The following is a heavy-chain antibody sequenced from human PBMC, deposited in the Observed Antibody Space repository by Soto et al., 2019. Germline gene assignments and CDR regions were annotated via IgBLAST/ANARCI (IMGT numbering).Heavy chain of an antibody. J-gene: IGHJ4*02. CDR1: GGLFSSYP. V-gene: IGHV1-69*01. CDR2: SIPVFQTA. Sequence: QEQLVQSGAEVKKPGSSVKVSCKASGGLFSSYPISWVRQVPGHGLEWMGGSIPVFQTAYYTQRFQGRVTITADESTNTAYMELSSLRSEDTAIYYCARGGSGYTWFKEFWGQGTLVTVSS. D-gene: IGHD3-22*01. CDR3: ARGGSGYTWFKEF.